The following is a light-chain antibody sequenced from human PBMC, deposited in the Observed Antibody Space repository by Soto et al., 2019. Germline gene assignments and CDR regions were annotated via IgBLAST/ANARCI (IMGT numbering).Light chain of an antibody. CDR3: CSYAGSYTVI. CDR1: STDVGNYDY. J-gene: IGLJ2*01. CDR2: DVN. Sequence: QSALTQPRSVSGSPGQSVTLSCTGTSTDVGNYDYVSWYLHYPGKAPKLLIYDVNKRPSGVPARFSGSKSGKTASLAISGLQPEDEADYYCCSYAGSYTVIFGGGTQLTVL. V-gene: IGLV2-11*01.